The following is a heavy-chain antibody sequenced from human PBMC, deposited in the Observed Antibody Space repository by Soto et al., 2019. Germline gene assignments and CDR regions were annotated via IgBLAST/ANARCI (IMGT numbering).Heavy chain of an antibody. CDR2: ISGSGGKT. D-gene: IGHD4-17*01. CDR3: AKILSTVTTYYYGMDV. J-gene: IGHJ6*02. V-gene: IGHV3-23*01. Sequence: GGSLRLSCAASGFSFSTYPMVWVRQAPGKRLEAVSSISGSGGKTYYKGSVKGRFTISRDNSKNTVDLQMNSLRPEDTAVYYCAKILSTVTTYYYGMDVWGQGTTATVSS. CDR1: GFSFSTYP.